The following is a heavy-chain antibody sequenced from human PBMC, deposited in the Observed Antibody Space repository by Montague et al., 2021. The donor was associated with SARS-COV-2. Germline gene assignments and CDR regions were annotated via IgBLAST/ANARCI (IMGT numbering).Heavy chain of an antibody. V-gene: IGHV3-7*01. CDR1: GFTLYAYW. D-gene: IGHD3-10*01. CDR2: INYDGSET. Sequence: SLRLSCAASGFTLYAYWMNWVRQASGKGLEWVANINYDGSETYYVGSVKGRFTISRDNANNALHLQMNNLRAADTAVYFCARNPHRTYFYGSGIYLLNHSFDYWGPGTLVTVSS. CDR3: ARNPHRTYFYGSGIYLLNHSFDY. J-gene: IGHJ4*02.